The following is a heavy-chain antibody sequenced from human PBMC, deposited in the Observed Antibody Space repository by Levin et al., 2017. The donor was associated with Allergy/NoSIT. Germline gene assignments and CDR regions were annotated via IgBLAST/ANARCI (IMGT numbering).Heavy chain of an antibody. CDR3: ARAYGLRFLEWSTTYYYYYMDV. Sequence: SQTLSLTCAISGDSVSSNSAAWNWIRQSPSRGLEWLGRTYYRSKWYNDYAVSVKSRITINPDTSKNQFSLQLNSVTPEDTAVYYCARAYGLRFLEWSTTYYYYYMDVWGKGTTVTVSS. CDR1: GDSVSSNSAA. D-gene: IGHD3-3*01. V-gene: IGHV6-1*01. J-gene: IGHJ6*03. CDR2: TYYRSKWYN.